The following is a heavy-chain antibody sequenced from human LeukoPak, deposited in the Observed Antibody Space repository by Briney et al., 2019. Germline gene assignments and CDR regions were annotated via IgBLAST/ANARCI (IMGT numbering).Heavy chain of an antibody. CDR2: ISSSSSYI. CDR1: GFTFSSYS. J-gene: IGHJ6*03. CDR3: AREYPKLAAAGTYYYYYMDV. V-gene: IGHV3-21*01. D-gene: IGHD6-13*01. Sequence: GGSLRLSCAASGFTFSSYSMNWVRQAPGKGLEWVSSISSSSSYIYYADSVEGRFTISRDNAKNSLYLQMNSLRAEDTAAYYCAREYPKLAAAGTYYYYYMDVWGKGTTVTVSS.